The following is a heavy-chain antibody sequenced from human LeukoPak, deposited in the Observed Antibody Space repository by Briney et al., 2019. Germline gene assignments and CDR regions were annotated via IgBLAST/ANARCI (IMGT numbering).Heavy chain of an antibody. D-gene: IGHD3-10*01. Sequence: SQTLSLTCAISGDSVSSNSAAWNWIRQSPSRGLEWPGRTYYRSKWYNDYAVSVKSRITINPDTSKNQFSLKLSSVTAADTAVYYCARVGNGSGSYYPFDYWGQGTLVTVSS. CDR3: ARVGNGSGSYYPFDY. CDR2: TYYRSKWYN. CDR1: GDSVSSNSAA. V-gene: IGHV6-1*01. J-gene: IGHJ4*02.